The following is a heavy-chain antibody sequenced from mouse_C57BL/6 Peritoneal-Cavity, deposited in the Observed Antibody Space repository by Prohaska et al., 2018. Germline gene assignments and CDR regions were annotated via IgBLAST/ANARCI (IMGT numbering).Heavy chain of an antibody. CDR2: INPDSSTR. V-gene: IGHV4-1*01. CDR3: ARTLPESFDY. CDR1: GIVFSSYW. Sequence: EVKLLQSGGGLAQPGGSLKLSCAASGIVFSSYWMSWLRRAPGKGLEWIGEINPDSSTRNYAPSLKDKFIIARDNAKNTLYLQMSKVRSEDTALYYCARTLPESFDYWGQGTTLTVSS. J-gene: IGHJ2*01. D-gene: IGHD1-1*01.